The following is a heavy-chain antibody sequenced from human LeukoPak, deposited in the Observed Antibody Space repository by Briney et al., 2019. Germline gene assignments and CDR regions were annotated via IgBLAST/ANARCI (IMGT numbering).Heavy chain of an antibody. J-gene: IGHJ3*02. D-gene: IGHD1-26*01. CDR3: ARGASVGARQAFDI. Sequence: GASVKVSCKASGGTFSSYAISWVRQAPGQGLEWMGGIIPIFGTANYAQKFQGRVTITADKSTSTAYMELSSLRSEDTAVYYCARGASVGARQAFDIWGQGTMVTVSS. CDR1: GGTFSSYA. CDR2: IIPIFGTA. V-gene: IGHV1-69*06.